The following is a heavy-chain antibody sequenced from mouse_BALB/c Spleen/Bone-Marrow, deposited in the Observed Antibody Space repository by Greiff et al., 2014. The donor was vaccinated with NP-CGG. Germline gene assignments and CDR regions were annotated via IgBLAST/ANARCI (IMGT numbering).Heavy chain of an antibody. Sequence: QVHVKQSGAELVKPGASVKLSCKASGYTFTSYDINWVRQRPEQGLEWIGWIFPGDGSTKYNEKFKGKATLTTDKSSSTAYMQLSRLTSEDFAVYFCARRVYYDCGGGAGFAYWGQGTLVTVSA. D-gene: IGHD2-4*01. CDR3: ARRVYYDCGGGAGFAY. CDR2: IFPGDGST. V-gene: IGHV1S56*01. J-gene: IGHJ3*01. CDR1: GYTFTSYD.